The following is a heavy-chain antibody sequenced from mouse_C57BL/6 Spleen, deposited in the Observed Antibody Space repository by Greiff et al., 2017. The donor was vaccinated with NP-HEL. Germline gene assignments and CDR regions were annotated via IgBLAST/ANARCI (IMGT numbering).Heavy chain of an antibody. V-gene: IGHV1-26*01. Sequence: VQLQQSGPELVKPGASVKISCKASGYTFTDYYMNWVQQSPGKSLEWIGDINPNTGGTSYNQKFKGKATLTVDKSSSTAYMELRSLTSEDSAVDYCARYYGSTWFAYWGQGTLVTVSA. CDR3: ARYYGSTWFAY. J-gene: IGHJ3*01. CDR1: GYTFTDYY. D-gene: IGHD1-1*01. CDR2: INPNTGGT.